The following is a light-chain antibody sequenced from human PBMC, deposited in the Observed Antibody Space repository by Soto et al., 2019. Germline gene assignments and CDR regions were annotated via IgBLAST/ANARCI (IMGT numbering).Light chain of an antibody. V-gene: IGLV2-8*01. Sequence: QSALTQPPSASGSPGQSVTIPCTGTSSDIVEYNYVSWYQQHPGKVPKLLIYEVTKRPSGVPDRFSGSKSGNTASLTVSGLQAEDEADYYCSSFAGAPVVFGGGTKVTVL. J-gene: IGLJ2*01. CDR1: SSDIVEYNY. CDR3: SSFAGAPVV. CDR2: EVT.